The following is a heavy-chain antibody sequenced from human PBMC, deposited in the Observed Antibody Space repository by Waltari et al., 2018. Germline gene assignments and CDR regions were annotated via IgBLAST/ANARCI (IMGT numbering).Heavy chain of an antibody. CDR1: GGSIRSSRYY. D-gene: IGHD3-22*01. V-gene: IGHV4-39*01. CDR3: ARLVDYYDSSGYSLLYFDY. CDR2: IYYSGST. J-gene: IGHJ4*02. Sequence: QLQLQESAPGLVTPSETLSLTCTVSGGSIRSSRYYWGWIRQLPGKGLEWIGSIYYSGSTYYNPSLKSRVTISVDTSKNQFSLKLSSVTAADTAVYYCARLVDYYDSSGYSLLYFDYWGQGTLVTVSS.